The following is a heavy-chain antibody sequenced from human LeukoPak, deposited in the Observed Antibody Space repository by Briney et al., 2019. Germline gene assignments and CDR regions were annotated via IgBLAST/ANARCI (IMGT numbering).Heavy chain of an antibody. D-gene: IGHD1-1*01. CDR1: GYTFTGYY. CDR3: ARDPNLDYFDY. J-gene: IGHJ4*02. Sequence: ASVKVSCKASGYTFTGYYMHWVRQAPGQGLEWMGWLNPNSGGTNYAQKFQGRVTMTRGTSISTAYMELSRLRSDDTAVYYCARDPNLDYFDYWGQGTLVTVSS. CDR2: LNPNSGGT. V-gene: IGHV1-2*02.